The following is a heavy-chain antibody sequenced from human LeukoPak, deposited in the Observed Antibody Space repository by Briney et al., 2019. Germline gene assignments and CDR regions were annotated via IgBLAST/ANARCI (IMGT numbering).Heavy chain of an antibody. D-gene: IGHD4-17*01. CDR2: IKQDGSEK. CDR3: ARDWVHDYGDYGVDY. Sequence: GGSLRLSCAASGFTFSSYWMSWVRQAPGKGLEWVAHIKQDGSEKYYVDSVKGRFTISRDNAKNSLYLQMNSLRAEDTAVYYCARDWVHDYGDYGVDYWGQGTLVTVSS. V-gene: IGHV3-7*01. J-gene: IGHJ4*02. CDR1: GFTFSSYW.